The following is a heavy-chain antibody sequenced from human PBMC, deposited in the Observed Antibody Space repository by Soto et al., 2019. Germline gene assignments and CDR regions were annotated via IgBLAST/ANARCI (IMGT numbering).Heavy chain of an antibody. CDR1: GYTFTSYD. CDR2: MNPNSGNT. Sequence: ASVKVSCKASGYTFTSYDINWVRQATGQGLEWMGWMNPNSGNTGYAQKFQGRVTMTRNTSISTAYMELSSLRSEDTAVYYCARDLTTTVTNFDAFDIWGQGTMVT. CDR3: ARDLTTTVTNFDAFDI. V-gene: IGHV1-8*01. J-gene: IGHJ3*02. D-gene: IGHD4-17*01.